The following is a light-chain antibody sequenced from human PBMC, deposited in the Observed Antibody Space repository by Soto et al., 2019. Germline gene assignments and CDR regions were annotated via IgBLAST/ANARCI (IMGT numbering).Light chain of an antibody. V-gene: IGKV1-5*01. CDR1: QSISSW. Sequence: IQVTKSLSTVSSSVGDRVTITCRASQSISSWLAWYQQKPGKAPKLLIYDASSLESGVPSRFSGSGSGTEFTLTISRLQPDDFATYFCQQYDKYSTFGHGTKVDIK. CDR3: QQYDKYST. CDR2: DAS. J-gene: IGKJ1*01.